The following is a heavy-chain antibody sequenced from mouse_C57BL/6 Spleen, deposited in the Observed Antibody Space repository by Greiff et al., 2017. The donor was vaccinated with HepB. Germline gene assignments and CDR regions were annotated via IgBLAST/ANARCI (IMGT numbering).Heavy chain of an antibody. Sequence: EVQLQQSGPVLVKPGASVKMSCKASGYTFTDYYMNWVKQSHGKSLEWIGVINPYNGGTSYNQKFKGKATLTVDKSSSTAYMELNSLTSEDSAVYYCARPITTVVARVFDYWGQGTTLTVSS. D-gene: IGHD1-1*01. CDR3: ARPITTVVARVFDY. J-gene: IGHJ2*01. V-gene: IGHV1-19*01. CDR2: INPYNGGT. CDR1: GYTFTDYY.